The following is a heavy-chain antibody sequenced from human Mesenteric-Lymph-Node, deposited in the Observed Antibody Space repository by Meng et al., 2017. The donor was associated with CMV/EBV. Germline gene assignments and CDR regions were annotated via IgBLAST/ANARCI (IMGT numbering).Heavy chain of an antibody. CDR2: IKSKTDVGTT. J-gene: IGHJ5*01. CDR3: AREFLRYCTSIKCYSSFDS. D-gene: IGHD2-2*01. CDR1: GFTFSNAW. Sequence: SCAASGFTFSNAWMSWVRQAPGKGLEWVGRIKSKTDVGTTDYAAPVKGRFTISRDDSKNTLYLQMNSLRAEDTAVYFCAREFLRYCTSIKCYSSFDSWGQGTLVTVSS. V-gene: IGHV3-15*01.